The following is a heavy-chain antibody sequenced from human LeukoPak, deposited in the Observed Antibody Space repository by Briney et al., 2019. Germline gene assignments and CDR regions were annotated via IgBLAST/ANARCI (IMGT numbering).Heavy chain of an antibody. CDR2: ISNSGSTI. CDR3: ARDWVVAGGDYMDV. D-gene: IGHD2-15*01. Sequence: PGGSLRLSCAASGFTFSTYDMNWVRQAPGKGLEWVSFISNSGSTIYYADSVKGRFTISRDNAKNSLYLQMNSLRAEDTAVYYCARDWVVAGGDYMDVWGKGTTVTISS. V-gene: IGHV3-48*03. CDR1: GFTFSTYD. J-gene: IGHJ6*03.